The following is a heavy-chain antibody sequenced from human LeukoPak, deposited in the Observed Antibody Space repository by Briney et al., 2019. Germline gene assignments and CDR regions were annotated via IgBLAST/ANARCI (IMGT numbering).Heavy chain of an antibody. D-gene: IGHD6-19*01. CDR3: ARARKPSGWYWAHFDY. Sequence: GGSLRLSCAASGFTFSSYWMSWVRQAPGKGLEWVAHIKQDGSEKYYVDSVKGRFTISRDNAKNSLYLQINSLRAEDTAVYYCARARKPSGWYWAHFDYWGQGTLVTVSS. J-gene: IGHJ4*02. CDR2: IKQDGSEK. CDR1: GFTFSSYW. V-gene: IGHV3-7*01.